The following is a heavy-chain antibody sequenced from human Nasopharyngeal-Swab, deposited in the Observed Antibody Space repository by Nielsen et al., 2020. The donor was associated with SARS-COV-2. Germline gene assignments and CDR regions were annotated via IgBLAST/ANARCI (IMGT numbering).Heavy chain of an antibody. Sequence: GESLKISCAATGFTFSSYWMSWVRQAPGRGLEWLAHTKEDGTVTHYVDSVRGRFTVSRDNAKNSLFLQMNSLRAEDTAVYFCAREGRDGAVNSWGQGTLVTVSS. D-gene: IGHD5-24*01. CDR1: GFTFSSYW. J-gene: IGHJ5*02. CDR2: TKEDGTVT. CDR3: AREGRDGAVNS. V-gene: IGHV3-7*03.